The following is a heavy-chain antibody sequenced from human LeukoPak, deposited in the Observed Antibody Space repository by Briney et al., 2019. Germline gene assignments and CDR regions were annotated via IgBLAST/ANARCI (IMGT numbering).Heavy chain of an antibody. Sequence: GGSLSLSCAASGFTFSSYSMNWVRQAPGKGLEWVSSISSSSSYIYYADSVKGRFTIPRDNAKNSLYLQMNSLRAEDTAVYYCARASDLWFGELLSSYWGQGTLVTVSS. CDR2: ISSSSSYI. V-gene: IGHV3-21*01. D-gene: IGHD3-10*01. CDR1: GFTFSSYS. J-gene: IGHJ4*02. CDR3: ARASDLWFGELLSSY.